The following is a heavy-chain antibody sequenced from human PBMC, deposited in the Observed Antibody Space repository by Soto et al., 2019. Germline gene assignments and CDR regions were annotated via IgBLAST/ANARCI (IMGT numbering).Heavy chain of an antibody. D-gene: IGHD1-26*01. CDR1: GFTFSSYG. CDR2: ISYDGSNK. Sequence: QVQVVESGGGVVQPGRSLRLSCEASGFTFSSYGMHWVRQAPGKGLEWVAVISYDGSNKYYADSVKGRFTISRDNSKNTLYLQMNSLRAEDTAVYYCAKERYSESYYFDYWGQGTLVTVSS. V-gene: IGHV3-30*18. CDR3: AKERYSESYYFDY. J-gene: IGHJ4*02.